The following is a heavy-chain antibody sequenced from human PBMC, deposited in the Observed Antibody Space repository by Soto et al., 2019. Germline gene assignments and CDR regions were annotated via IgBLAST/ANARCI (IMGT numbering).Heavy chain of an antibody. V-gene: IGHV3-30*18. CDR3: AKVVTRVGATTGVWNY. J-gene: IGHJ4*02. CDR2: ISYDGSNK. Sequence: QVQLVESGGGVVQPGRSLRLSCAASGFTFSSYGMHWVRQAPGKGLEWVAVISYDGSNKYYADSVKGRFTISRDNSKNTLYLQMNSLRAEDTAVDYCAKVVTRVGATTGVWNYWGQGTLVTVSS. CDR1: GFTFSSYG. D-gene: IGHD1-26*01.